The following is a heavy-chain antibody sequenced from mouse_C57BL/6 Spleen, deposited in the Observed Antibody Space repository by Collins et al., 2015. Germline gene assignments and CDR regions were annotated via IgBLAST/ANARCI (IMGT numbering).Heavy chain of an antibody. J-gene: IGHJ4*01. CDR1: GYTFSSYW. CDR3: ARYYRYDAMDY. Sequence: QVQLQQSGAELMKPGASVKISCKATGYTFSSYWIEWVKQRPGHGLEWIGEILPGSGSTNYNEKFKGKATFTADTSSNTAYMQLSSLTSEDSAVYYCARYYRYDAMDYWGQGTSVTVSS. D-gene: IGHD2-14*01. CDR2: ILPGSGST. V-gene: IGHV1-9*01.